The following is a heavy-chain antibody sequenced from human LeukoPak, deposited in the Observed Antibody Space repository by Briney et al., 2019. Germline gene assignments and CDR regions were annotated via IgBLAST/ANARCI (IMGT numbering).Heavy chain of an antibody. V-gene: IGHV3-7*03. Sequence: GGSLRLSCAASGFTFSSYWMSWVRQAPGKGLEWVANIKQDGSEKYYVDSVKGRFTISRDNAKNSLYLQMNSLRAEDTAVYYCARDRYDFWSGYVWTPNYYGMDVWGQGTTVTVSS. J-gene: IGHJ6*02. CDR3: ARDRYDFWSGYVWTPNYYGMDV. D-gene: IGHD3-3*01. CDR1: GFTFSSYW. CDR2: IKQDGSEK.